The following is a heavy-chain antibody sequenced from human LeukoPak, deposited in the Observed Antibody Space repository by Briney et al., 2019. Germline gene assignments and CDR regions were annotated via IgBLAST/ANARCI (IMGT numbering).Heavy chain of an antibody. Sequence: GESLKISCKGSGYSFTSDWIGWVRQMPGKGLEWMGIIYLGDSDTRYSPSFQGQVTISADKSISTAYLQWSSLKASDTAMYYCARWGVGYYDILTGPTDYWGQGTLVTVSS. CDR3: ARWGVGYYDILTGPTDY. CDR2: IYLGDSDT. D-gene: IGHD3-9*01. CDR1: GYSFTSDW. V-gene: IGHV5-51*01. J-gene: IGHJ4*02.